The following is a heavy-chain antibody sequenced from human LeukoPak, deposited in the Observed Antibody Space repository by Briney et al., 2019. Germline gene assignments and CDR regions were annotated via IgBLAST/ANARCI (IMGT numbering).Heavy chain of an antibody. CDR3: ARDLYSGSYYDFDY. CDR1: GFTFSSYA. J-gene: IGHJ4*02. CDR2: ISYDGSNK. V-gene: IGHV3-30*04. D-gene: IGHD1-26*01. Sequence: TGGSLRLSCAASGFTFSSYAMHWVRQAPGKGLEWVAVISYDGSNKYYADSVKGRFTISRDNSKNTLYLQMNSLRAEDTAVYYCARDLYSGSYYDFDYWGQGTLVTVSS.